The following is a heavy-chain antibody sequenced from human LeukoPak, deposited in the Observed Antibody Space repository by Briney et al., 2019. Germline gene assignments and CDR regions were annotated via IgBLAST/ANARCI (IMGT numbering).Heavy chain of an antibody. CDR1: IGSIRTSNYY. CDR3: AKYNGYGLIDI. V-gene: IGHV4-39*07. Sequence: SETLSLTCTVSIGSIRTSNYYWGWVRQPRGKAREWIGNILYSGINYYSPALKSRVTISLDTSRNQLSLKMNSVTAADTAVYYCAKYNGYGLIDIWGQGTMVTVSS. CDR2: ILYSGIN. J-gene: IGHJ3*02. D-gene: IGHD3-10*01.